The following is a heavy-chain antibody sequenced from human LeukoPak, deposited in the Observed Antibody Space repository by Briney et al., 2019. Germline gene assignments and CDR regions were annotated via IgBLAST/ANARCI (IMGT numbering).Heavy chain of an antibody. CDR3: ASGMRGVANWFDP. CDR1: GGSISSYY. D-gene: IGHD2-15*01. J-gene: IGHJ5*02. CDR2: IYYSGST. Sequence: SETLSLTCTVSGGSISSYYWSSIRQPPGKGLEWIGYIYYSGSTNYNPSLKSRVTISVDTCKNQFSLKLTSVSAADTAVYYCASGMRGVANWFDPWGQGTLVTVSS. V-gene: IGHV4-59*01.